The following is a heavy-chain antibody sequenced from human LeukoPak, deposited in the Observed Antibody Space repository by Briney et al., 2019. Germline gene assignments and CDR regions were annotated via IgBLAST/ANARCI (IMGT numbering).Heavy chain of an antibody. CDR3: ARGPGPFDY. Sequence: SETLSLTCTVSGGSISSSSYYWGWIRQPPGKGLEWIGSIYYSGSTYYNPSLKSRVTISVDTSKNQFSLKLSSVTAADTAVYYCARGPGPFDYWGQGTLVTVSS. CDR2: IYYSGST. CDR1: GGSISSSSYY. V-gene: IGHV4-39*07. J-gene: IGHJ4*02.